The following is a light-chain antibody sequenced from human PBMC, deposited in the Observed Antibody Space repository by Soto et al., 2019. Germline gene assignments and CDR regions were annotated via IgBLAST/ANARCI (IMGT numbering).Light chain of an antibody. Sequence: EIVMTQSPATLSVSPGERATLSCRASQSVSSNLAWYHQKPGQPPRLLIYDASTRATGLPARFSGSGSGTEFTLTISSLQSEDFGVYFCQQYNDWRSFGGGTKVEIK. V-gene: IGKV3-15*01. CDR2: DAS. J-gene: IGKJ4*01. CDR1: QSVSSN. CDR3: QQYNDWRS.